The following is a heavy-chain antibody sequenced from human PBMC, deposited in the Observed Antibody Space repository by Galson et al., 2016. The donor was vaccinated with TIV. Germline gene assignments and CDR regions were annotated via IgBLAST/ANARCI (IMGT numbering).Heavy chain of an antibody. CDR1: RFSSHTYW. CDR2: INDGGSEK. Sequence: SLRLSCAASRFSSHTYWMSWLRQAPGKGLEWVASINDGGSEKDYVDSVKGRFTISRDNAQTSLYLQMDSLRAEDTAVYYCARMLFDIVQAPAATPTGYFDPWGQGTLVTVSS. CDR3: ARMLFDIVQAPAATPTGYFDP. J-gene: IGHJ5*02. D-gene: IGHD2-2*01. V-gene: IGHV3-7*01.